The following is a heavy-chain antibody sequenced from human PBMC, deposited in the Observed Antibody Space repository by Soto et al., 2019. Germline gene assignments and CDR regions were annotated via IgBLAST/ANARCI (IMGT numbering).Heavy chain of an antibody. CDR3: ARELPRPTGYSGCDIFDY. V-gene: IGHV1-18*01. D-gene: IGHD5-12*01. CDR1: GSTFTSYG. Sequence: QVQLVQSGAEVKKPGSSVKVSCKASGSTFTSYGISWVRQAPGQGLEWMGGISAYNGNTNYAQKLQGRVTMTTDTSTSTAYMERRSLRSDDTAVYYCARELPRPTGYSGCDIFDYSGQGTLVTVSS. J-gene: IGHJ4*02. CDR2: ISAYNGNT.